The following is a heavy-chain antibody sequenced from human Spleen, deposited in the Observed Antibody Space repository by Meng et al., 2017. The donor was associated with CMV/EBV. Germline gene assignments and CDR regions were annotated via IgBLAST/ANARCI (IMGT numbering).Heavy chain of an antibody. J-gene: IGHJ3*02. V-gene: IGHV4-61*01. CDR3: ARVRFDGFDI. CDR1: GGSVGRGSFY. Sequence: GSLRLSCSVSGGSVGRGSFYWSWVRQPPGKGLEWIGYTYSSGTTYYNPSLESRLAISVDTSNNQFSLSLNSVIAADTAVYYCARVRFDGFDIWGQGTMVTVSS. CDR2: TYSSGTT.